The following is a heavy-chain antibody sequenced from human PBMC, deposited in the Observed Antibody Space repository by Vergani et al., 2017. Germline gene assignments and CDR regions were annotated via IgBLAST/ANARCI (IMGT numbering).Heavy chain of an antibody. CDR2: IYYSGST. CDR1: GGSISSSSYY. J-gene: IGHJ4*02. D-gene: IGHD1-26*01. Sequence: QLQLQESGPGLVKPSETLSLTCTVSGGSISSSSYYWGWIRQPPGKGLEWIGSIYYSGSTYYNPSLKSRVTISVDTSKNQFSLKLSSVTAADTAVYYCARQGYCIYTYPLDWGQGTLVTVSS. CDR3: ARQGYCIYTYPLD. V-gene: IGHV4-39*01.